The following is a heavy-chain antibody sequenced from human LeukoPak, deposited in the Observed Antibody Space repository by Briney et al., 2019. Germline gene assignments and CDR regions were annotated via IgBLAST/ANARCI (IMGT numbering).Heavy chain of an antibody. Sequence: KPSETLSLTCTASGGSISSYYWSWIRQPPGKGLEWIGYIYYSGGTNYNPSLKSRVTISVDTSKNQFSLKLSSVTAADTAVYYCARNSPRGYAHAFDIWGQGTMVTVSS. J-gene: IGHJ3*02. D-gene: IGHD5-12*01. V-gene: IGHV4-59*01. CDR3: ARNSPRGYAHAFDI. CDR1: GGSISSYY. CDR2: IYYSGGT.